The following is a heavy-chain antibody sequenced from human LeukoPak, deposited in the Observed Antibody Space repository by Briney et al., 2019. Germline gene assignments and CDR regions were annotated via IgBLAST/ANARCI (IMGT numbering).Heavy chain of an antibody. D-gene: IGHD6-19*01. Sequence: PGGSLRLSCAASGFSFSVYEILWVRQAPGKGLEWIADISSSGTTTYYADSVKGRFTISRDNAKNSLYLQMNSLGAEDTAVYYWTTLTVASNFDYWGQGTLVTVSS. V-gene: IGHV3-48*03. CDR3: TTLTVASNFDY. CDR1: GFSFSVYE. J-gene: IGHJ4*02. CDR2: ISSSGTTT.